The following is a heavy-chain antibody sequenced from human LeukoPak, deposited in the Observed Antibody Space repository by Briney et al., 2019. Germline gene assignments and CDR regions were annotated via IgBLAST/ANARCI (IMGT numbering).Heavy chain of an antibody. CDR2: IKEDGSEK. CDR1: GLTFRSFW. CDR3: ARGEYYYDGGY. Sequence: GGSLRLSCAVSGLTFRSFWMSWVRQAPGKGLEWVANIKEDGSEKNYVDSVKGRFTISRDNAKNSLYLQMNSLRAEDTAVYYCARGEYYYDGGYWGQGTLVTVSS. J-gene: IGHJ4*02. D-gene: IGHD3-22*01. V-gene: IGHV3-7*05.